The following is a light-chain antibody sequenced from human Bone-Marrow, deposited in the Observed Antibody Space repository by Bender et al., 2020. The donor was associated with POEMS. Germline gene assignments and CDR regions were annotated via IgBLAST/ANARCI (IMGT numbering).Light chain of an antibody. CDR2: DDR. CDR1: NIGSKN. J-gene: IGLJ1*01. V-gene: IGLV3-21*02. Sequence: SYVLTQPPSVSVAPGQTASITCGGNNIGSKNVHWYQQKPGQAPVPVVYDDRNWPSGIPERFSGSSSGNTATLTISRVEAGDEADYYCQVWDRSSDHFVFGSGTKVTVL. CDR3: QVWDRSSDHFV.